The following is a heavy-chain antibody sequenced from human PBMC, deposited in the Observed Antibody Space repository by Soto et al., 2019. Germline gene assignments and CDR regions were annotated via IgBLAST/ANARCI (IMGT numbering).Heavy chain of an antibody. CDR2: INHSGST. Sequence: PSETLYLTCAVYGGSFSGYYWSWIRQPPGKGLEWIGEINHSGSTNYNPSLKSRVTISVDTSKNQFSLKLSSVTAADTAVYYCARVTISYSGYDLAPRYYFDYWGQGTLVTVSS. J-gene: IGHJ4*02. CDR3: ARVTISYSGYDLAPRYYFDY. D-gene: IGHD5-12*01. CDR1: GGSFSGYY. V-gene: IGHV4-34*01.